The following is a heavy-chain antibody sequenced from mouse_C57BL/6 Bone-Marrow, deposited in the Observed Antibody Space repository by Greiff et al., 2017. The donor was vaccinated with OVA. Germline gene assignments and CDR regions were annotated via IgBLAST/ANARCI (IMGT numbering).Heavy chain of an antibody. CDR2: IDPSDSYT. CDR1: GYTFTSYW. CDR3: AREGGNWDGFAY. V-gene: IGHV1-69*01. J-gene: IGHJ3*01. D-gene: IGHD4-1*02. Sequence: VQLQQPGAELVMPGASVKLSCKASGYTFTSYWLHWVKQRPGQGLEWIGEIDPSDSYTNYNQKFKGKSTLTVDKSSSTAYMQLSSLTSEDSAVYDCAREGGNWDGFAYWGQGTLVTVSA.